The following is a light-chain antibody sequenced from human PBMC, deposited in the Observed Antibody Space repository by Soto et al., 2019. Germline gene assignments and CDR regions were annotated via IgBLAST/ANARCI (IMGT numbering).Light chain of an antibody. Sequence: DVVMTQTPLSLSVAPGQPASISCKSSQSLLHITGETFLFWYLQKPGQSPQLLIYEVSTRVSGVTDRVSGSGAGTDFTLAIRRVETDDVGIYYCMQSTQLPPTFGQGTRLGIE. CDR2: EVS. CDR1: QSLLHITGETF. CDR3: MQSTQLPPT. V-gene: IGKV2D-29*02. J-gene: IGKJ5*01.